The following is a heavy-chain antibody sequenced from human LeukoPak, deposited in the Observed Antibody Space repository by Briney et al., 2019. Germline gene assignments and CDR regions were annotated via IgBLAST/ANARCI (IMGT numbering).Heavy chain of an antibody. V-gene: IGHV3-20*04. D-gene: IGHD4-17*01. CDR1: VFMFHDYG. CDR3: ASAYDYGDNPVY. Sequence: GGSLRLSCAASVFMFHDYGMRWVRQAPGKGLEWVSGINWNGGRTGYADSVEGRFTISRDNAKNSLYLQMNSLRAEDTALYYCASAYDYGDNPVYWGQGTLVTVSS. CDR2: INWNGGRT. J-gene: IGHJ4*02.